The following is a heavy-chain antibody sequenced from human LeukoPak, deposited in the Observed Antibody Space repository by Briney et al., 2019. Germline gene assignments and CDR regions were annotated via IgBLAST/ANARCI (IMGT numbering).Heavy chain of an antibody. Sequence: GGSLRLSCAASGFTFDDYAMHWVRQAPGKGLEWVAVISYDGSNKYYADSVKGRFTISRDNSKNTLYLQMNNLTTDDTAVYYCARDLYYYDSSGLDYWGQGTLVTVSS. CDR3: ARDLYYYDSSGLDY. J-gene: IGHJ4*02. V-gene: IGHV3-30*03. D-gene: IGHD3-22*01. CDR2: ISYDGSNK. CDR1: GFTFDDYA.